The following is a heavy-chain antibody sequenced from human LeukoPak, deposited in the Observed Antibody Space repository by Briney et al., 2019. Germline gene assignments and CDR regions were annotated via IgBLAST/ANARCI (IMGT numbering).Heavy chain of an antibody. V-gene: IGHV3-30*01. CDR1: GFTFTNAG. D-gene: IGHD5-18*01. Sequence: GGSLRLSCAASGFTFTNAGIHWVRLAEGKGLEWVSFISHDGTNKYYSDSVDGRFTVSRLNSQNTVFLQMTDLRPDDTATYYCASEDVDTGDFWGQGTLVTVSS. CDR3: ASEDVDTGDF. CDR2: ISHDGTNK. J-gene: IGHJ4*02.